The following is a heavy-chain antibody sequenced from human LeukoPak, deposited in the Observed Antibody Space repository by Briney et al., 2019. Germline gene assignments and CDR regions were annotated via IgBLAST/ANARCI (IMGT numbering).Heavy chain of an antibody. CDR1: GFSFSIYV. V-gene: IGHV3-23*01. CDR3: AKAAEVATISTAFDF. D-gene: IGHD5-24*01. CDR2: NSGSGGGT. Sequence: PGGFLRLSCGASGFSFSIYVMSWVRQAPGKGLEWISANSGSGGGTYYADSVKGRFTISRDNSKNTLYLQMNSLRGDDTAVYYCAKAAEVATISTAFDFWGQGTLVTVSS. J-gene: IGHJ4*02.